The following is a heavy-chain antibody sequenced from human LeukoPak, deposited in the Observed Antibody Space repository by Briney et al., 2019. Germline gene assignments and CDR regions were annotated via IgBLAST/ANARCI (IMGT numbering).Heavy chain of an antibody. V-gene: IGHV3-33*01. Sequence: GTSLRLSCAASGFTFSSHGMHWVRQAPGKGLEWVAVIWYDGSKKYYGDSVKGRFTISRDDSRNTLYLQMESLRVEDTAVYYCARVRSYYGDYWSFDYWGQGTLVTVSS. D-gene: IGHD4-17*01. J-gene: IGHJ4*02. CDR2: IWYDGSKK. CDR1: GFTFSSHG. CDR3: ARVRSYYGDYWSFDY.